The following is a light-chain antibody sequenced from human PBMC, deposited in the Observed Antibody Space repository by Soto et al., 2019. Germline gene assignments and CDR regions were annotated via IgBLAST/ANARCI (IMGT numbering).Light chain of an antibody. V-gene: IGKV3-20*01. CDR1: QIFSSNS. CDR3: QQYVASPFT. CDR2: GAS. J-gene: IGKJ5*01. Sequence: EIVLTQSPGTLSLSPGERATLSCRASQIFSSNSLAWFQQKFGQAPRLLIYGASIRAPGIPDRFSGSESRTDFPLTISRLEPEDFAVYFCQQYVASPFTFGQGTRLDIK.